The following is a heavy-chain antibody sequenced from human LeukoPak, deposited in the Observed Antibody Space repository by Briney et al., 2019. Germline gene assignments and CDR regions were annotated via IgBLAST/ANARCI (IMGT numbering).Heavy chain of an antibody. D-gene: IGHD3-10*01. CDR1: GYTFTSFA. V-gene: IGHV7-4-1*02. Sequence: ASVKVSCKASGYTFTSFAMGWVRQAPGHGLEWMGWINTNTGNPTYAQGFTGRFVFSLDTSVSTAYLQISSLKAEDTAVYYCAREGGVRGVIISSWFDPWGQGTLVTVSS. J-gene: IGHJ5*02. CDR3: AREGGVRGVIISSWFDP. CDR2: INTNTGNP.